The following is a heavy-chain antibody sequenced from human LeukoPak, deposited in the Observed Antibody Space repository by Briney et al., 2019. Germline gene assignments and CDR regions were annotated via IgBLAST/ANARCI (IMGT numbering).Heavy chain of an antibody. J-gene: IGHJ6*03. CDR3: ARGFTIFGVVKYYYYYMDG. V-gene: IGHV1-46*01. D-gene: IGHD3-3*01. CDR2: INPSGGST. Sequence: ASVKVSCKAFGYTFTSYFLHWVRQATGQGLEWMGIINPSGGSTSYAKKFQGRVTMTTDTSTSTAYMELRSLGSDDTAVDYCARGFTIFGVVKYYYYYMDGWREGTTVTVSS. CDR1: GYTFTSYF.